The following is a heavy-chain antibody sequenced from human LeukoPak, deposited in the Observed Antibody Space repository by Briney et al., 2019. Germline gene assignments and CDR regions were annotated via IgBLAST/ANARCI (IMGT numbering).Heavy chain of an antibody. J-gene: IGHJ4*02. V-gene: IGHV4-34*01. CDR3: VRHGDYCFDS. Sequence: SETLSLTCGVSGGSFSISYWSWIRQPPGKGLEWIGQIYHSGGANYNPSLRSRVTISIDTSKNQLSLRLSSVTAADTAVYYCVRHGDYCFDSWGQGTLVTVSS. CDR2: IYHSGGA. CDR1: GGSFSISY. D-gene: IGHD7-27*01.